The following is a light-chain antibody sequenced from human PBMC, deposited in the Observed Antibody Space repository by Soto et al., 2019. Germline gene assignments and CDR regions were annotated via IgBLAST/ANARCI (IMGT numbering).Light chain of an antibody. Sequence: EILMTQSPATLSLSPGERATLSCRAIQSVDKYLVWYQQKPGQAPRLLIYGASTRATGTPARFSGSGSGREFTLTISSLQSEDSAVYYCQQYSNWPLTFGQGTRLEIK. J-gene: IGKJ5*01. CDR1: QSVDKY. CDR2: GAS. V-gene: IGKV3-15*01. CDR3: QQYSNWPLT.